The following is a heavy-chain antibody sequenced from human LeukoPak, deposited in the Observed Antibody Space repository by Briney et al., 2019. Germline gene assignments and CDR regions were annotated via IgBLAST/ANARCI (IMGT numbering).Heavy chain of an antibody. Sequence: SETLSLTCTVSGGSISSGGYYWSWIRQHPGKGLEWIGYIYYSGSTYYNPSLKSRVTISVDTSKNQFPLKLSSVTAADTAVYYCARSGIQLWLPENWGQGTLVTVSS. CDR2: IYYSGST. D-gene: IGHD5-18*01. J-gene: IGHJ4*02. V-gene: IGHV4-31*03. CDR3: ARSGIQLWLPEN. CDR1: GGSISSGGYY.